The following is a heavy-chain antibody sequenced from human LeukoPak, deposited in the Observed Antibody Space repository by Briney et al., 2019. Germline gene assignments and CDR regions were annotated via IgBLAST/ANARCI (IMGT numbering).Heavy chain of an antibody. CDR1: GYTFTSYD. V-gene: IGHV1-8*01. CDR3: ARLADKPWLVNNWFDP. J-gene: IGHJ5*02. CDR2: MNPNSGNT. Sequence: GASVKVSCKASGYTFTSYDINWVRQATGQGLEWMGWMNPNSGNTGYAQKFQGRVTMTRNTSISTAYMELSSLRSEDTAVYYCARLADKPWLVNNWFDPWGQGTLVAVSS. D-gene: IGHD6-19*01.